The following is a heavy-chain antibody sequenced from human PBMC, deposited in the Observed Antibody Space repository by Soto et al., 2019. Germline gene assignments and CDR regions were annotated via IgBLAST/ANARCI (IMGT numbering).Heavy chain of an antibody. V-gene: IGHV3-7*03. J-gene: IGHJ3*02. CDR2: IKQDGSEK. CDR3: AARGPAAVVVVAATDDAFDI. CDR1: GFTFSSYW. Sequence: GGSLRLSCAASGFTFSSYWMSWVRQAPGKGLEWVANIKQDGSEKYYVDSVKGRFTISRDNAKNSLYLQMNSLRAEDTAVYYCAARGPAAVVVVAATDDAFDIWGQGTMVTVSS. D-gene: IGHD2-15*01.